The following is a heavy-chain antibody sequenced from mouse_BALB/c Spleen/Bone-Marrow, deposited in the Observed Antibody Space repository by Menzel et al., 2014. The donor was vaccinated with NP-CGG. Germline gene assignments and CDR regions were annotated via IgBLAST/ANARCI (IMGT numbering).Heavy chain of an antibody. J-gene: IGHJ2*01. CDR2: INSNGGST. Sequence: EVKLMESGGGLVQPGGSLKLSCAASGFTLSNYGMSWVRQTPDKRLGLVATINSNGGSTYYPDSVKGRFTLSRDNAKNTLYLQMSSLKSEDTAMYYCARDYYGSSDYWGQGTTLTVSS. CDR3: ARDYYGSSDY. V-gene: IGHV5-6-3*01. D-gene: IGHD1-1*01. CDR1: GFTLSNYG.